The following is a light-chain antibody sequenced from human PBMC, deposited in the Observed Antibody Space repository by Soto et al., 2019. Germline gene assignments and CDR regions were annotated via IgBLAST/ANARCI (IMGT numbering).Light chain of an antibody. V-gene: IGLV2-14*03. CDR3: CSYASSTSYV. CDR1: SSDVGGYNF. Sequence: QSALTQPASVSGSPGQWITISCTGTSSDVGGYNFVTWYQQHPGEAPKLMIHDVSSRASGVPNRFSGSKSGTTASLTISGLQAEDEADYYCCSYASSTSYVFGTGTKLTVL. CDR2: DVS. J-gene: IGLJ1*01.